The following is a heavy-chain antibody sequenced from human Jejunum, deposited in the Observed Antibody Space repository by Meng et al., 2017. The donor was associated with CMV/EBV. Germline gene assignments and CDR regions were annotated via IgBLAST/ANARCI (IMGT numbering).Heavy chain of an antibody. Sequence: GFTFSSDAMHWVRQAPGKGLEWVAVISYDGSNKYYADSVKGRFTISRDNSKNTLYLQMNSLRPEDTAVYYCAIERGQQLVLFYFDYWGQGTLVTVSS. V-gene: IGHV3-30-3*01. J-gene: IGHJ4*02. D-gene: IGHD6-13*01. CDR3: AIERGQQLVLFYFDY. CDR1: GFTFSSDA. CDR2: ISYDGSNK.